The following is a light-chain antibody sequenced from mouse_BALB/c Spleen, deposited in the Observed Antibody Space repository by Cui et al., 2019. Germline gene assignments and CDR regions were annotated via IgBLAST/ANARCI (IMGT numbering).Light chain of an antibody. CDR3: QQWSSNPPT. V-gene: IGKV4-79*01. CDR2: SIS. CDR1: PSVSSSY. J-gene: IGKJ5*01. Sequence: QIVLTQSPAIMSASPGERVTMTCSASPSVSSSYLYWYQQKSGSSPKLWIYSISNLASGVPARFSGSGSGTSYSLTINSMEAEDAATYYCQQWSSNPPTFGAGTKLELK.